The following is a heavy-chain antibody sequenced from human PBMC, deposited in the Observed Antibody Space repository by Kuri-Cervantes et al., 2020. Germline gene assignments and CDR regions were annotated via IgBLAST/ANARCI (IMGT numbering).Heavy chain of an antibody. D-gene: IGHD2-2*02. J-gene: IGHJ6*02. CDR1: GFTFSSYG. CDR2: IWYDGSNK. Sequence: GGSLRLSCAASGFTFSSYGMHWGRQAPGKGLEWVAVIWYDGSNKYYADSVKGRFTISRDNSKNTLYLQMNSLRAEDTAVYYRARVEGGISLAIGMDVWGQGTTVTVSS. CDR3: ARVEGGISLAIGMDV. V-gene: IGHV3-33*01.